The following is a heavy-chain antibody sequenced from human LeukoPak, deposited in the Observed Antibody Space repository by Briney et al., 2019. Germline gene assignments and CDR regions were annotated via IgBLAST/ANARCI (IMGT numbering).Heavy chain of an antibody. CDR3: AKPHLFGVVMRFDY. J-gene: IGHJ4*02. CDR1: GFTFNKYA. CDR2: MTADGDAT. V-gene: IGHV3-23*01. Sequence: GGSLRLSCAASGFTFNKYAMSWVRQAPGRGRRWVSTMTADGDATYYADSVKGRFTISRDNSKNTLSLEMNSLTVDDTAVYFCAKPHLFGVVMRFDYWGQGTLVAVSS. D-gene: IGHD3-3*01.